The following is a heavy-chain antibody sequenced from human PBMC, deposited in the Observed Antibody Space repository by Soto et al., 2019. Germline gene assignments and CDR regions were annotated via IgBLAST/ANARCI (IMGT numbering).Heavy chain of an antibody. V-gene: IGHV1-24*01. D-gene: IGHD1-7*01. Sequence: ASVKVSCKVSGYTLTELSMHWVRQAPGKGLEWMEGFDPEDGETIYAQKFQGRVTMTEDTSTDTAYMELSSLRSEDTAVYYCATGRNYATIFDYWGQGTLVTVSS. J-gene: IGHJ4*02. CDR3: ATGRNYATIFDY. CDR1: GYTLTELS. CDR2: FDPEDGET.